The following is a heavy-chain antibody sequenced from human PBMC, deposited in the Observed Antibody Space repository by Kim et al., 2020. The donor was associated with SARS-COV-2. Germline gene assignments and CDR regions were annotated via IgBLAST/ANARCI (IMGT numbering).Heavy chain of an antibody. J-gene: IGHJ6*03. CDR1: GDRVSSNSAT. CDR3: AREGGRTYYMDV. Sequence: SQTLSLTCAISGDRVSSNSATWTWIRQSPSRGLEWLGRTYYSSKWYSDYAISVKSRITINSDTSKNQFSLQLDSVTPEDTAVYYCAREGGRTYYMDVWGK. D-gene: IGHD3-16*01. CDR2: TYYSSKWYS. V-gene: IGHV6-1*01.